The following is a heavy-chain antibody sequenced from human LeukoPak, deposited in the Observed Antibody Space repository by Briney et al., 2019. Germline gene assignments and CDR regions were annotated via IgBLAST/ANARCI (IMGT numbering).Heavy chain of an antibody. V-gene: IGHV3-7*03. CDR2: IKQDGSEK. Sequence: GGSPRLSCAASGFTFSSYWMSWVRQAPGKGLEWVANIKQDGSEKYYVDSVKGRFTISRDNSKNTLYLQMNSLRAEDTAVYYCAKSMVRGVKGPGAFDIWGQGTMVTVSS. CDR1: GFTFSSYW. J-gene: IGHJ3*02. D-gene: IGHD3-10*01. CDR3: AKSMVRGVKGPGAFDI.